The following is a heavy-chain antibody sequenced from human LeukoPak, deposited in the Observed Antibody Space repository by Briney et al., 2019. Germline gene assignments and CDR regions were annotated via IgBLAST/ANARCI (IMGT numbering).Heavy chain of an antibody. Sequence: GASVKVSCKASGYIFTSYGISWVRQAPGQGLEWMGWISAYNGNTNYAQKLQGRVTMTTDTSTSTAYMELRSLRSDDTAVYYCARDRDRLTGRLFDYWSQGTLVTVSS. V-gene: IGHV1-18*01. CDR1: GYIFTSYG. J-gene: IGHJ4*02. CDR3: ARDRDRLTGRLFDY. D-gene: IGHD7-27*01. CDR2: ISAYNGNT.